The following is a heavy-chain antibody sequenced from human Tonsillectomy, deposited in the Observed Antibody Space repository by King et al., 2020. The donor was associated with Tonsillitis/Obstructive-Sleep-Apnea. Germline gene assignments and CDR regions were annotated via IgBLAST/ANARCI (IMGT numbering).Heavy chain of an antibody. Sequence: VQLVDSGGGLIQPGGSLRLSCAASGFTVSSNYMSWVRQAPGKGLEWVSVIYSGGSTYYADSVKARFTISRENSKNTLYLQMNSLKAEDTAVYYCARGPPPAARLEGYFDYWGQGTLVTVSS. D-gene: IGHD6-6*01. CDR1: GFTVSSNY. J-gene: IGHJ4*02. CDR3: ARGPPPAARLEGYFDY. V-gene: IGHV3-53*01. CDR2: IYSGGST.